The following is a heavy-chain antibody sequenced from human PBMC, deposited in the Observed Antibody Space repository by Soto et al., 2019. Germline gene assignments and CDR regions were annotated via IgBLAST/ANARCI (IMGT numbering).Heavy chain of an antibody. V-gene: IGHV4-39*02. CDR1: GGSIGGSHYH. CDR2: IHYSGKV. J-gene: IGHJ4*02. D-gene: IGHD6-19*01. Sequence: SETLSLTCTVSGGSIGGSHYHWGWIRQPPGKGLEWIGSIHYSGKVYYNPSLTSRVTIFVDTSKNHFSLNLNSVTATDTAVYYCAINPPIEVAGPDYWGQGTMVTVYS. CDR3: AINPPIEVAGPDY.